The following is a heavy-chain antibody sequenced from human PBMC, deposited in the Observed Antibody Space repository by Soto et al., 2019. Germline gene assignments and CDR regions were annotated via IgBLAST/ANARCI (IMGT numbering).Heavy chain of an antibody. J-gene: IGHJ6*02. CDR1: GGTFSSYA. V-gene: IGHV1-69*13. D-gene: IGHD3-10*01. CDR3: AREGLYYGSGSYYPYYGMDV. CDR2: IIPIFGTA. Sequence: GASVKVSCKASGGTFSSYAISWVRQAPGQGLEWMGGIIPIFGTANYAQKFQGRVTITADESTSTAYMELSSLRSEDTAVYYCAREGLYYGSGSYYPYYGMDVWGQGTTVTVS.